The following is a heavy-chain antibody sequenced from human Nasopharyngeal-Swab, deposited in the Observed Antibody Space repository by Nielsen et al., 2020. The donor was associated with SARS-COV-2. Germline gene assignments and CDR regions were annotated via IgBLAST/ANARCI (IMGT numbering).Heavy chain of an antibody. CDR1: GGSFSGYY. D-gene: IGHD4-17*01. CDR3: ARHVYGDYDY. Sequence: SQTLSLTCAVYGGSFSGYYWNWIRQAPGKGLEWIGEINHSGSTNYNPSLKSRVTISVDTSKNQFSLKLSSVTAADTAVYYCARHVYGDYDYWGQGTLVTVSS. J-gene: IGHJ4*02. CDR2: INHSGST. V-gene: IGHV4-34*01.